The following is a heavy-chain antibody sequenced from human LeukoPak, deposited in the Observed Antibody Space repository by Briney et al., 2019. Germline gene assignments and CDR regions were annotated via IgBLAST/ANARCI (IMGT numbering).Heavy chain of an antibody. CDR1: GFTFSRYS. CDR3: GRAGPVTKDHFMDV. Sequence: GGSLRLSCAAAGFTFSRYSMNWVRQAPGKGLEWVANIYLDGSRAYYVDPVKGRFTISRDNAKNSLFLQMNSLSAEDTAVYYCGRAGPVTKDHFMDVWGKGTTVTVSS. V-gene: IGHV3-7*01. D-gene: IGHD2-2*01. J-gene: IGHJ6*03. CDR2: IYLDGSRA.